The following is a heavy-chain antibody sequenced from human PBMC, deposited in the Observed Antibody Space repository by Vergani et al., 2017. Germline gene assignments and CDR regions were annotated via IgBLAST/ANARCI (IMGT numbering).Heavy chain of an antibody. Sequence: QVQLQQWGGGLLKPSETLSLTCVVNGGSFTSYHWTWIRQSPGEGLEWVGDIDHTGRPDYNPSLKIRLTMSVDKSRNRFSLTLNSVTATDTAIYFCARVNTATNCHAFYHYFADGWVQGTAVTVS. CDR3: ARVNTATNCHAFYHYFADG. CDR1: GGSFTSYH. V-gene: IGHV4-34*01. J-gene: IGHJ6*02. CDR2: IDHTGRP. D-gene: IGHD4-11*01.